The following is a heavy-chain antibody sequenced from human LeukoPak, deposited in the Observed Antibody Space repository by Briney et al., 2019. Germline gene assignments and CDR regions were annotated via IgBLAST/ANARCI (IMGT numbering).Heavy chain of an antibody. CDR2: INPNSGGT. D-gene: IGHD2-15*01. Sequence: ASVKVSCKASGYTFTGYYMHWVRQAPGQGLEWMGWINPNSGGTNYAQKCQGRVTMIRDTSISTAYMELSSLRSDDTAVYYCARDLEGYCSGGTCYFDYWGQGTLVTVSS. J-gene: IGHJ4*02. CDR1: GYTFTGYY. CDR3: ARDLEGYCSGGTCYFDY. V-gene: IGHV1-2*02.